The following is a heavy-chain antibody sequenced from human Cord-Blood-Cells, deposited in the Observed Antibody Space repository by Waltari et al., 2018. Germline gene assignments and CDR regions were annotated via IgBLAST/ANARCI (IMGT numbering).Heavy chain of an antibody. CDR3: ASDFSSGSYYNYYYYGMDV. Sequence: QVQLVLSGAAVTKPGASVKVSCKASGYTFTSYGISWVRQAPGQGLEWMGWISAYNGNTNYAQKLQGRVTMTTDTSTSTAYMELRSLRSYDTAVYYCASDFSSGSYYNYYYYGMDVCGQGTTVTVSS. CDR1: GYTFTSYG. V-gene: IGHV1-18*01. CDR2: ISAYNGNT. J-gene: IGHJ6*02. D-gene: IGHD3-10*01.